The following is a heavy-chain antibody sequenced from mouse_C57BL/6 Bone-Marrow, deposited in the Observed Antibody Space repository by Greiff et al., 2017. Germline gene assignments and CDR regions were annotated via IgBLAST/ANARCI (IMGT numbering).Heavy chain of an antibody. J-gene: IGHJ2*01. CDR2: IYPRSGNT. Sequence: QVQLQQSGAELARPGASVKLSCKASGYTFTSYGISWVKQRTGQGLEWIGEIYPRSGNTYYNEKFKGKATLTADKSSSTAYMELRSLTSEDSAVYFCARRIIITTVVANYFDYWGQGTTLTGSS. V-gene: IGHV1-81*01. CDR3: ARRIIITTVVANYFDY. D-gene: IGHD1-1*01. CDR1: GYTFTSYG.